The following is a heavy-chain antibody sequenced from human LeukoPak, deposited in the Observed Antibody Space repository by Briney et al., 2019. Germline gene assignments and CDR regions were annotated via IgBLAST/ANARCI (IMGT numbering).Heavy chain of an antibody. V-gene: IGHV3-53*01. CDR3: ALVPGLGY. J-gene: IGHJ4*02. CDR2: IYSGGNT. CDR1: GFTVSSNY. Sequence: GGSLRLSCSASGFTVSSNYMTWVRQAPGKGLEWLSVIYSGGNTYYADPVKGRFTISRDNSKNTLYLQVNSLRAEDTAVYYCALVPGLGYWGQGTLVTVSS. D-gene: IGHD3-10*01.